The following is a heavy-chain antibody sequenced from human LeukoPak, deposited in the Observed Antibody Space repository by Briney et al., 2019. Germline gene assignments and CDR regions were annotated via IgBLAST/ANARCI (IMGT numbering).Heavy chain of an antibody. J-gene: IGHJ4*02. Sequence: GASVKVSCTASGGTFSSYAISWVRQAPGQGLEWMGGIIPIFGTANYAQKLQGRVTMTTDTSTSTAYMELRSLRSDDTAVYYCARASVLTGYYDYWGQGTLVTVSS. CDR3: ARASVLTGYYDY. V-gene: IGHV1-69*05. CDR1: GGTFSSYA. D-gene: IGHD3-9*01. CDR2: IIPIFGTA.